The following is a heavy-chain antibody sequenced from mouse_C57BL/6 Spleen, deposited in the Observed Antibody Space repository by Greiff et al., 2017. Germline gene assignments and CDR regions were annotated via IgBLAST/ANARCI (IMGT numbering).Heavy chain of an antibody. V-gene: IGHV1-15*01. CDR2: IDPETGGT. J-gene: IGHJ4*01. D-gene: IGHD1-1*01. CDR1: GYTFTDYE. CDR3: TNGYAMDY. Sequence: QVQLQQSGAELVRPGASVTLSCKASGYTFTDYEMHWVKQTPVHGLEWIGAIDPETGGTAYNQKFKGKAILTADKSSSTAYMELRSLTSEDAAVYYCTNGYAMDYWGQGTSVTVSS.